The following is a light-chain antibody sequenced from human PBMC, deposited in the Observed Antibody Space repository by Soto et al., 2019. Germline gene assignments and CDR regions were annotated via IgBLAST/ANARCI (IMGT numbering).Light chain of an antibody. CDR1: QSIDSSY. Sequence: EIVLTHSPGTLSLSPGERATLSCRASQSIDSSYVAWYRQKPGQAPTLLIYATSRRATGVSDRFSGSGSGTDFTLSISRLEPEDFAVYFCQLAGTFGPGAKVEVK. J-gene: IGKJ3*01. CDR2: ATS. V-gene: IGKV3-20*01. CDR3: QLAGT.